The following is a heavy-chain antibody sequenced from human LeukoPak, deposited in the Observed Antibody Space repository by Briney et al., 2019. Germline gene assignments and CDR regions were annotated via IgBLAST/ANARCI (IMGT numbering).Heavy chain of an antibody. D-gene: IGHD2-21*01. CDR1: GGSFSSFY. CDR2: IHYSGST. V-gene: IGHV4-39*01. Sequence: SETLSLTCTVSGGSFSSFYWAWIRQPPGKGLEWIGSIHYSGSTFYSPSLKSRVTISVDTSKNQFSLILTSVTASDTAVYYCAREEASVGDYWGQGILVTVSS. CDR3: AREEASVGDY. J-gene: IGHJ4*02.